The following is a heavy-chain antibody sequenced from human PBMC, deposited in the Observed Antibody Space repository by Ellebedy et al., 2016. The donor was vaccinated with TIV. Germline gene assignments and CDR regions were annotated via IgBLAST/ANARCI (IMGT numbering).Heavy chain of an antibody. J-gene: IGHJ4*02. V-gene: IGHV4-28*01. D-gene: IGHD1-26*01. Sequence: SETLSLXXAVSGYSISSGNWWAWLRPPPGKGLEWIGHISYTGSTSYNPSLRSRVTLSLDTSKNQFSQKLSSVSAVDTAVYYCARMRVYSGSYFLDYWGQGILVTVSS. CDR1: GYSISSGNW. CDR3: ARMRVYSGSYFLDY. CDR2: ISYTGST.